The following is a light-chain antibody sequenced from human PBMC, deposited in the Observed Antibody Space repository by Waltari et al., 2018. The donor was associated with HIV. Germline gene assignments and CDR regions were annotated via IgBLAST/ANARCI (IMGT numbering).Light chain of an antibody. J-gene: IGLJ3*02. CDR2: RNN. V-gene: IGLV1-47*01. Sequence: SVLTQPPSASGTPGQRVTISCSGSSSNLGSTYVYWYQQLPGTAPKLLIYRNNQRPSGVPDRFSGSKSGTSASLAISGLRSEDEADYYCAAWDDSLSGWVFGGGTKLTVL. CDR1: SSNLGSTY. CDR3: AAWDDSLSGWV.